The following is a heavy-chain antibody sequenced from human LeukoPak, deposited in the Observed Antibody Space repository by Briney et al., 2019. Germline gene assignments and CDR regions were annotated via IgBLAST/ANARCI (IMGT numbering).Heavy chain of an antibody. D-gene: IGHD3-10*01. CDR3: AKSRGWFGELSILDY. CDR1: GFTFSSYG. Sequence: GGSLRLSCAASGFTFSSYGMSWVRQAPGKGLEWVSAISGSGGSTYYADSVEGRFTISRDNSKNTLYLQMNSLRAEDTAVYYCAKSRGWFGELSILDYWGQGTLVTVS. V-gene: IGHV3-23*01. J-gene: IGHJ4*02. CDR2: ISGSGGST.